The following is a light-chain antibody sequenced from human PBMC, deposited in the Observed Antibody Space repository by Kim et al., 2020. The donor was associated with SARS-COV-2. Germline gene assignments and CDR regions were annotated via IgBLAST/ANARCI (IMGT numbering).Light chain of an antibody. CDR2: RAS. Sequence: RVPITGRASQSISSGLAWYHQKPGKAPKDLMYRASSLESGVPSRFSGSGSGTEFTLAISSLQPNDFAPYYCQQYSTLWTFGQGTKVDIK. CDR1: QSISSG. CDR3: QQYSTLWT. J-gene: IGKJ1*01. V-gene: IGKV1-5*03.